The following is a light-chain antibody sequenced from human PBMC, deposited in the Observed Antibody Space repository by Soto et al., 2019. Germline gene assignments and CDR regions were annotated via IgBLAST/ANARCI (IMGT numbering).Light chain of an antibody. J-gene: IGKJ2*01. Sequence: IVLTQSPGTLSLSPGEEATLSCRASQSLRSTYIAWYQQRAGQAPRLLIYGGSSRATGIPDRFSGSGAGTDFSLTIIRLDAEDSAVYFCHCQDFDTSRVYTFGQGTRVEI. CDR3: HCQDFDTSRVYT. V-gene: IGKV3-20*01. CDR2: GGS. CDR1: QSLRSTY.